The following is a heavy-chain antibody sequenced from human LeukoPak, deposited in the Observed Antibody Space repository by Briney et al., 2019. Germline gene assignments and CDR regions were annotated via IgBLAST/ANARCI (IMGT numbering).Heavy chain of an antibody. CDR2: INHSGST. J-gene: IGHJ4*02. D-gene: IGHD3-3*01. V-gene: IGHV4-34*01. CDR3: ARRRLRFLEWPY. Sequence: NPSETLSLTCAVYGGSFSGYYWSWIRQPPGKGLEWIGEINHSGSTNYNPSLKSRVTISVDTSKNQFSLKLSSVTAADTAVYYCARRRLRFLEWPYWGQGTLVTVSS. CDR1: GGSFSGYY.